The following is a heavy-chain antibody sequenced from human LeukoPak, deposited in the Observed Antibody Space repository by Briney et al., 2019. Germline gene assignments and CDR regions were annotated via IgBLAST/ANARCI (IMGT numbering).Heavy chain of an antibody. Sequence: GGSLRLSCAASGFSFSGSAVHWVRQASGKGLEWVGRIRSKENSYSTAYAASVKGRFTVSRDDSRNTAYLQMNSLKTEDTAVYYCVFSAATYGGGPGTLVTVSS. CDR2: IRSKENSYST. D-gene: IGHD4-17*01. CDR1: GFSFSGSA. V-gene: IGHV3-73*01. J-gene: IGHJ4*02. CDR3: VFSAATYG.